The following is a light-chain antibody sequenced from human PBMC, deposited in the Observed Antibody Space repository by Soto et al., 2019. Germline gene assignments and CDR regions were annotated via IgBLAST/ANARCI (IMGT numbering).Light chain of an antibody. CDR1: SSNIGTNT. V-gene: IGLV1-44*01. CDR2: STH. CDR3: HSYDSSLSASV. Sequence: QSAVTQPSSASGTPGQRVTISCSGSSSNIGTNTVNWYQQFPGTAPKLLIYSTHQRPSGVPDRFSGSKSGTSASLAISELRSEDEADYYCHSYDSSLSASVFGGGTKLTVL. J-gene: IGLJ2*01.